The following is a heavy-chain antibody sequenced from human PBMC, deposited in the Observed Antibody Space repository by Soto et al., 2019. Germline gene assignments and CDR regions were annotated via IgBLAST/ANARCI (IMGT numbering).Heavy chain of an antibody. V-gene: IGHV1-69*08. CDR3: VRDGAHYYDSSGYSFDY. J-gene: IGHJ4*02. CDR1: GGTFSSYT. Sequence: QVQLVQSGAEVKKPGSSVKVSCKAYGGTFSSYTISWVRQAPGQGLEWMGRIIPILGIANYAQKFQGRVTITADKSTSTAYMELSSPRSEDTAEYYCVRDGAHYYDSSGYSFDYWGQGTLVTVSS. D-gene: IGHD3-22*01. CDR2: IIPILGIA.